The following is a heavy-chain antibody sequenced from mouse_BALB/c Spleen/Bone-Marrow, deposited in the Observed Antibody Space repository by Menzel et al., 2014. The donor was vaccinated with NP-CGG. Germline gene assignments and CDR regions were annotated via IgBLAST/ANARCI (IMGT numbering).Heavy chain of an antibody. J-gene: IGHJ3*01. V-gene: IGHV1-62-2*01. CDR2: FYPGSGTI. CDR1: GYTFTEYT. Sequence: AQLQPSGAELVKPGASVKLSCKASGYTFTEYTIHWVQQRLGQGLQWIGRFYPGSGTIKYNEKFQDKDTLTGEKSISTGYMELSRLTSKGCAVYYCAGHDERFITTAAWFAYWGQGTLVTVSA. CDR3: AGHDERFITTAAWFAY. D-gene: IGHD1-2*01.